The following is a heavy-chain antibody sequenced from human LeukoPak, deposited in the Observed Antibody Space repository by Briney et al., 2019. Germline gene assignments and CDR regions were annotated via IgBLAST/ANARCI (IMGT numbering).Heavy chain of an antibody. CDR2: IYTSGST. V-gene: IGHV4-4*07. J-gene: IGHJ6*03. CDR1: GGSISSYY. D-gene: IGHD3-22*01. CDR3: ARDEDNSGRYYYYMDV. Sequence: SETLSLTCTVSGGSISSYYWSWIRQPAGKGLEWIGRIYTSGSTNYNPSLKSRATISIDGSKNQFSLKLSYVTAADTAVYYCARDEDNSGRYYYYMDVWGKGTTVTVSS.